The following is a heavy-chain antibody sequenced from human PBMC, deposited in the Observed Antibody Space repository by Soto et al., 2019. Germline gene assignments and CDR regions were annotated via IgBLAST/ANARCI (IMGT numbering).Heavy chain of an antibody. D-gene: IGHD3-22*01. J-gene: IGHJ4*02. Sequence: SVKVSCKASGGTSSSYAISWVRQAPGQGLEWMGGIIPIFGTANYAQKFQGRVTITADESTSTAYMELSSLRSEDTAVYYCARESDYYDSSGYYYFDYWSQGTLVTVSS. CDR3: ARESDYYDSSGYYYFDY. CDR1: GGTSSSYA. CDR2: IIPIFGTA. V-gene: IGHV1-69*13.